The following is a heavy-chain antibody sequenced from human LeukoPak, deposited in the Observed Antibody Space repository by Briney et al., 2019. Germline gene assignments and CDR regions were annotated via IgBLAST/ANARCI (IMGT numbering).Heavy chain of an antibody. J-gene: IGHJ6*03. CDR1: GGTFSGYA. CDR3: AGGVTIFGVVPSRGGNYYYYMDV. CDR2: IIPIFGTA. D-gene: IGHD3-3*01. V-gene: IGHV1-69*05. Sequence: SVKVSCKASGGTFSGYAISWVRQAPGQGLEWMGGIIPIFGTANYAQKFQGRVTITTDESTSTAYMELSSLRSEDTAVYYCAGGVTIFGVVPSRGGNYYYYMDVWGKGTTVTVSS.